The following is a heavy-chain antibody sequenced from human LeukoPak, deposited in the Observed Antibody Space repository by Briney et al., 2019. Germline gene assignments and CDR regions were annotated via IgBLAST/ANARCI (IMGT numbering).Heavy chain of an antibody. V-gene: IGHV1-18*01. CDR3: ARGRRVGTTGTTRVYYYYYMDV. J-gene: IGHJ6*03. CDR1: GYTFTSYG. D-gene: IGHD1-1*01. Sequence: GASVKVSCKASGYTFTSYGISWVRQAPGQGLEWMGWISAYNGNTNYAQKLQGRVTMTTDTSTSTAYMELRSLRSEDTAVYYCARGRRVGTTGTTRVYYYYYMDVWGKGTTVTVSS. CDR2: ISAYNGNT.